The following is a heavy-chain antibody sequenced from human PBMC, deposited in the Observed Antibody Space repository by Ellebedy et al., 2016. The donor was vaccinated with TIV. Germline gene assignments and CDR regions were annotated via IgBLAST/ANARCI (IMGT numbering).Heavy chain of an antibody. CDR3: ARRVAMVGVGAESWLDP. D-gene: IGHD3-22*01. CDR1: GGPFSGYY. Sequence: MPSETLSLTCAVYGGPFSGYYWNWIRQTPGKGLEWLGHIHYSRGTIYNPSLNGRFAISIDTSKNQFSLRLTSVSAADTAIYYCARRVAMVGVGAESWLDPWGQGVLVTVSS. CDR2: IHYSRGT. J-gene: IGHJ5*02. V-gene: IGHV4-59*01.